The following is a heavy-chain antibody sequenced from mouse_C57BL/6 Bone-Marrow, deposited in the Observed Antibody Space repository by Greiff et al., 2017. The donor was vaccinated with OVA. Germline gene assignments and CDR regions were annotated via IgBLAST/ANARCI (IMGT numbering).Heavy chain of an antibody. CDR2: IDPENGDT. J-gene: IGHJ4*01. Sequence: VQLQQSGAELVRPGASVKLSCTASGFNIKDDYMHWVKQRPEQGLEWIGWIDPENGDTEYASKFQGKATITADTSSNTAYRQLSSLTSEDTAVYYCTLPLITTVVDSAYYAMDYWGQGTSVTVSS. CDR3: TLPLITTVVDSAYYAMDY. CDR1: GFNIKDDY. D-gene: IGHD1-1*01. V-gene: IGHV14-4*01.